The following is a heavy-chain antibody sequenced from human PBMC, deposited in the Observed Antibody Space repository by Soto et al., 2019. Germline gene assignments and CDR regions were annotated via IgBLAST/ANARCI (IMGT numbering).Heavy chain of an antibody. CDR2: IYYSGST. J-gene: IGHJ6*02. CDR3: ARARSGSDYYYYGMDV. D-gene: IGHD1-26*01. Sequence: SETLSLTCTVSGGSISSGGYYWSWIRQHPGKGLEWIGYIYYSGSTYYNPSLKSRVTISVDTSKNQFSLKLSSVTAADTAVYYCARARSGSDYYYYGMDVWGQGTTVTVSS. V-gene: IGHV4-31*03. CDR1: GGSISSGGYY.